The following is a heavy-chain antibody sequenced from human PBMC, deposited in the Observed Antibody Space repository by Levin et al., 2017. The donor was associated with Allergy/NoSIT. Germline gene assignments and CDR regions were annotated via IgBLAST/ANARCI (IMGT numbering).Heavy chain of an antibody. Sequence: ASFKVSCKASGYTFRNYGISWVRQAPGQWFVWCVFLLPSPSPPLPSPPFPCRVTMTTDTITGTAYMDLTSLRADDTAVYYCARDHGYSGYLLDWGQGTLVTVSS. V-gene: IGHV1-18*01. CDR1: GYTFRNYG. CDR3: ARDHGYSGYLLD. J-gene: IGHJ4*02. D-gene: IGHD5-12*01. CDR2: LLPSPSPP.